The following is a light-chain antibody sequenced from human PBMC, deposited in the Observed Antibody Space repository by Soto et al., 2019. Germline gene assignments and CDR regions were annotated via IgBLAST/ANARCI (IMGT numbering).Light chain of an antibody. CDR2: GVT. Sequence: QSVLTQPASVSGSPGQSITISCTGTSSDIGSQNFVSWHQQRPGKSPKFIIYGVTNRPSGVSNRFSGSKSGNTASLTISGLQADDEADYYCSSYSSSYTGVFGGGTKVTVL. J-gene: IGLJ3*02. CDR1: SSDIGSQNF. CDR3: SSYSSSYTGV. V-gene: IGLV2-14*01.